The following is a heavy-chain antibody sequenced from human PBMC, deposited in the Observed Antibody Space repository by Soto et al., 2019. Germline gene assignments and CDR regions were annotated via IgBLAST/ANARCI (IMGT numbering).Heavy chain of an antibody. CDR2: IGPYNGNT. CDR3: ARCYCTVGSCYTCWHFDL. D-gene: IGHD2-15*01. V-gene: IGHV1-18*01. J-gene: IGHJ2*01. Sequence: QAQLVQSGAEVKKPGASVKVSCQAGGYTFADYGISWVRQAPGQGLEWVGWIGPYNGNTNYAQNLQDRVTMTTDTSTNTAYLELRSLRSDDTALYYCARCYCTVGSCYTCWHFDLWGRGNLLTVSS. CDR1: GYTFADYG.